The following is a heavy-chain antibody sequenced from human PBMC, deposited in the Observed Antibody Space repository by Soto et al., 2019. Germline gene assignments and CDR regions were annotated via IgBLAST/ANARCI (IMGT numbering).Heavy chain of an antibody. CDR3: ARRSTFYYESSGYYV. Sequence: SETLSLTCAVYGGSFSGYYWSWIRQPPGKGLEWIGEINHSGSTNYNPSLKSRVNISVDTSKNQFSLKLSSVTAADTAVYYPARRSTFYYESSGYYVWGQGALVTVSS. J-gene: IGHJ4*02. V-gene: IGHV4-34*01. CDR2: INHSGST. D-gene: IGHD3-22*01. CDR1: GGSFSGYY.